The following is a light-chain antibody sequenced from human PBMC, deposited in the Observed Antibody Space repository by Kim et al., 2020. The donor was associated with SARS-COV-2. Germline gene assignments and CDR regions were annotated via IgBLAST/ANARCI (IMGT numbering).Light chain of an antibody. CDR1: TSDIGRYNY. CDR3: SSYTGSNNLI. V-gene: IGLV2-8*01. J-gene: IGLJ2*01. CDR2: DVS. Sequence: GQSVTISCTGTTSDIGRYNYVSWYQNHPGRAPKLMIYDVSRRPSGVPDRFSGSKSGNTASLTVSGLQAEDEADYYCSSYTGSNNLIFGGGTQLTVL.